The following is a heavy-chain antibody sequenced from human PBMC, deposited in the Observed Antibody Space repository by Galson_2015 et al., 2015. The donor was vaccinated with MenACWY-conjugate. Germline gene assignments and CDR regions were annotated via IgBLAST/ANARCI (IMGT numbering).Heavy chain of an antibody. CDR3: AKMSTGGGT. J-gene: IGHJ5*01. V-gene: IGHV3-9*01. D-gene: IGHD3-16*01. CDR2: ISWNSGTI. CDR1: GFTFDDYA. Sequence: SLRLSCAASGFTFDDYAMHWVRHVPGKGLEWVSGISWNSGTIGYADSVKGRFTISRDNAKKSLYLQMNSLRAEDTALYYCAKMSTGGGTWGRGTLFTVSS.